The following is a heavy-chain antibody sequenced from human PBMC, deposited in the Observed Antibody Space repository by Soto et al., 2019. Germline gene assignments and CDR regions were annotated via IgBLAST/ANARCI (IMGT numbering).Heavy chain of an antibody. V-gene: IGHV3-15*01. CDR1: GFTFSSAP. J-gene: IGHJ4*02. CDR3: TTPAIPVVGTQPFNY. CDR2: IKPNTDGGAI. Sequence: EVQLVESGGGFVKPGESLRLSCAASGFTFSSAPMSWVRQAPGKGLEWVGRIKPNTDGGAIDYPAPVKGRFTISRDDSKNTLYLQMNSLKIEDTALYYCTTPAIPVVGTQPFNYWGQGALVTVSS. D-gene: IGHD6-19*01.